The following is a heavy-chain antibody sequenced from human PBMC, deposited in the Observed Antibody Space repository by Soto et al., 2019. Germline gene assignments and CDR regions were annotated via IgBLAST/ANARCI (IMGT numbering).Heavy chain of an antibody. V-gene: IGHV1-18*01. CDR1: GYTFTSYG. Sequence: QVQLVQSGAEVKKPGASVKVSCKASGYTFTSYGISWVRQAPGQGLEWMGWISAYNGNTNYAQKLQGRVTMTTDTSTSTAYMELRSLRSDDTAVYYCAREGNYDFWSGYSATDYMDVWGKGTTVTVSS. CDR3: AREGNYDFWSGYSATDYMDV. CDR2: ISAYNGNT. D-gene: IGHD3-3*01. J-gene: IGHJ6*03.